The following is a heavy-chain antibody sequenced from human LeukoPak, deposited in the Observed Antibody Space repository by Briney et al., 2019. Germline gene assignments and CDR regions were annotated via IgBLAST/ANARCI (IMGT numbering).Heavy chain of an antibody. CDR3: ARDPGEGGNAFDL. CDR2: INPNSGDT. D-gene: IGHD3-16*01. J-gene: IGHJ3*01. CDR1: GYSFTGYF. V-gene: IGHV1-2*02. Sequence: GASVKVSCKASGYSFTGYFIHWVRQAPGQGLEWMGWINPNSGDTNYAQRLQGGVTMTRDTSISTAYLELSRLRSDDTALYYCARDPGEGGNAFDLWGQGTMVTISS.